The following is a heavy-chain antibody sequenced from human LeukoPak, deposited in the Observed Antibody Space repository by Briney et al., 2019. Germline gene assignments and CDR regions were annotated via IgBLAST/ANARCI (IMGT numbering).Heavy chain of an antibody. CDR2: ISSSSSYI. CDR3: AAGRITMIVVVKFDY. V-gene: IGHV3-21*01. D-gene: IGHD3-22*01. CDR1: GFTFSSYS. J-gene: IGHJ4*02. Sequence: GGSLRLSCAASGFTFSSYSMNWVRQAPGKGLEWVSSISSSSSYIYYADSVKGRFTISRDNAKNSLYLQMNSLRAEDTAVYYCAAGRITMIVVVKFDYWGQGTLVTVSS.